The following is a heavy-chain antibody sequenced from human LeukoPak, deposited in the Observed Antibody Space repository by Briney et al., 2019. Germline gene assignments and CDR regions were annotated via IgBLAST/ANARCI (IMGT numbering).Heavy chain of an antibody. V-gene: IGHV3-30-3*01. CDR2: ISYDGNSA. CDR3: TKGQLWASGRAFDI. J-gene: IGHJ3*02. D-gene: IGHD3-16*01. Sequence: GGSLRLSCAASGFTFSYYTVHWVRQAPGKGLEWVAVISYDGNSAYYTDSVKGRFTISRDNSKDTLYLQMNSLRPEDTAVYYCTKGQLWASGRAFDIWGQGTMVTVSS. CDR1: GFTFSYYT.